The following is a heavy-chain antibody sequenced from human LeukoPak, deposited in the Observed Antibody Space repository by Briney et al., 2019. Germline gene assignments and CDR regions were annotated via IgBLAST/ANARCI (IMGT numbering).Heavy chain of an antibody. CDR2: IYYSGST. Sequence: SETLSLTCTVSGGSISSSSYYWGWIRQPPGKGLEWIGSIYYSGSTYYNPSLKSRVTISVDTSKNQFSLKLSPVTAADTAVYYCARQTKSRIAAAYLDYWSQGTLVTVSS. CDR3: ARQTKSRIAAAYLDY. J-gene: IGHJ4*02. CDR1: GGSISSSSYY. V-gene: IGHV4-39*01. D-gene: IGHD6-13*01.